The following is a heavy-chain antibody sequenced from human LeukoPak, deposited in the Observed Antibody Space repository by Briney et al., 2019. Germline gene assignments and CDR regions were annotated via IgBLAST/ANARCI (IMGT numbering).Heavy chain of an antibody. Sequence: GGSLRLSCAASGFTFSDYYMSWIRQAPGKGLEWVSYISSSGSTIYYADSVKGRFTISRDNAKNSLYLQMNSLRAEDTAVYYCARARKVATIIYSYSYMDVWGKGTTVTVSS. CDR3: ARARKVATIIYSYSYMDV. D-gene: IGHD5-12*01. V-gene: IGHV3-11*04. J-gene: IGHJ6*03. CDR2: ISSSGSTI. CDR1: GFTFSDYY.